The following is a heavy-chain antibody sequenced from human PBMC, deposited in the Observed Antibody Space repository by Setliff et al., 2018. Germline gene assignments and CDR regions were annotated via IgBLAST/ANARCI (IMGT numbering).Heavy chain of an antibody. CDR3: AKDRQPDGRWDIDY. D-gene: IGHD1-26*01. CDR2: FIAGDSST. CDR1: GFTLNIYT. V-gene: IGHV3-23*01. Sequence: GGSLRLSCAASGFTLNIYTMSWVRQAPRKGLEWVASFIAGDSSTIYADSVKGRFTIFRDMPKNTLYLQMNSLRADDTAVYFCAKDRQPDGRWDIDYWGQGTLVTVSS. J-gene: IGHJ4*02.